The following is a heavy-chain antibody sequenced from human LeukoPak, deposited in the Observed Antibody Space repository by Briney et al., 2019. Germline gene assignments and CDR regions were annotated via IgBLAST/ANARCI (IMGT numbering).Heavy chain of an antibody. CDR1: GGSIISSDYH. D-gene: IGHD2-15*01. Sequence: PSETLSLTCTVSGGSIISSDYHWGWVRQPPGKGLEWIGTISYSGNTDYNPSLRSRVTISVDTPNHQFSLRLGSVTAADTAVYHCARHCCSGPAQRVFDIWGQGTMVTVSS. V-gene: IGHV4-39*01. J-gene: IGHJ3*02. CDR3: ARHCCSGPAQRVFDI. CDR2: ISYSGNT.